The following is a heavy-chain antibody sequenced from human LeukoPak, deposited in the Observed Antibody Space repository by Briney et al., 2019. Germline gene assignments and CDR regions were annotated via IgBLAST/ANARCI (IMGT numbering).Heavy chain of an antibody. CDR2: INHSGSN. D-gene: IGHD3-10*01. CDR1: GGSFSGYY. J-gene: IGHJ4*02. CDR3: AKGKRGDLDY. Sequence: SETLSLTCAVYGGSFSGYYWSWIRQPPGKGLEWIGEINHSGSNNYTPSLKSRVTISVDTSKNQFFLKLSSVTAADTAVYYCAKGKRGDLDYWGQGTLVTVSS. V-gene: IGHV4-34*01.